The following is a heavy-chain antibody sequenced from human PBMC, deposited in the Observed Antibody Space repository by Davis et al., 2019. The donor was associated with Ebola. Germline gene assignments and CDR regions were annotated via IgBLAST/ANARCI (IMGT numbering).Heavy chain of an antibody. CDR2: ITGSSGTV. Sequence: GESLKISCAASGFSFSSYSMNWVRQAPGKGLEWVSHITGSSGTVYYADSVKGRCTISRDNAKNSLYLQMSSLRVEDTAVYYCAKNSPAPDYWGQGTMVTVSS. CDR1: GFSFSSYS. V-gene: IGHV3-48*04. J-gene: IGHJ3*01. CDR3: AKNSPAPDY. D-gene: IGHD4-11*01.